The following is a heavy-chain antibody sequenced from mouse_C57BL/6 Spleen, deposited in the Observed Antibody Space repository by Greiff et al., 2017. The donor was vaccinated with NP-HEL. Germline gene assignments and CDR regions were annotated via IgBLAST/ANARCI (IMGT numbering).Heavy chain of an antibody. CDR3: AMIITTVVEAYAMDY. D-gene: IGHD1-1*01. V-gene: IGHV1-74*01. J-gene: IGHJ4*01. Sequence: QVQLQQPGAELVKPGASVKVSCKASGYTFTSYWMHWVKQRPGQGLEWIGRIHPSDSDTNYNQKFKGKATLTVAKSSSTAYMQLSSLTSEDSAVYYCAMIITTVVEAYAMDYWGQGTSVTVSS. CDR1: GYTFTSYW. CDR2: IHPSDSDT.